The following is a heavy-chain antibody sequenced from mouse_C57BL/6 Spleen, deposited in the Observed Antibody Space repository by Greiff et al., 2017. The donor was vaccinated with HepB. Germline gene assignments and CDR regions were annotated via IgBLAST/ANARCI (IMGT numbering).Heavy chain of an antibody. CDR1: GYSFTSYY. V-gene: IGHV1-66*01. D-gene: IGHD5-1-1*01. CDR3: ARGGNNYPGGYFDY. J-gene: IGHJ2*01. Sequence: VQLQESGPELVKPGASVKISCKASGYSFTSYYIYWVKQRPGQGLEWIGWIYPGSGNTKYIEKFKGKATLTTDTSSSTTYMQLSSLQSEDAAVDYWARGGNNYPGGYFDYWGQGTTLTVAS. CDR2: IYPGSGNT.